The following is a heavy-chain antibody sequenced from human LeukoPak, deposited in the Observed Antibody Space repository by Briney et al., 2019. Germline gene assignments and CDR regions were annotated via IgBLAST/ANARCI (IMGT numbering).Heavy chain of an antibody. Sequence: ASVKVSCKASGGTFSSYAISWVRQAPGQGLEWMGIINPSGGSTSYAQKFQGRVTMTRDTSTSTVYMELSSLRSEDTAVYYCASDYYGVWGQGTLVTVSS. J-gene: IGHJ4*02. V-gene: IGHV1-46*01. CDR1: GGTFSSYA. D-gene: IGHD3-10*01. CDR2: INPSGGST. CDR3: ASDYYGV.